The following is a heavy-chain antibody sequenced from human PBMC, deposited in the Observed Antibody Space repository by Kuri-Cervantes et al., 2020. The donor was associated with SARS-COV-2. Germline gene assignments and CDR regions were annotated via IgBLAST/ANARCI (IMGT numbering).Heavy chain of an antibody. D-gene: IGHD5-24*01. CDR3: ARQRGYYGMDV. CDR2: ISSSSSYI. J-gene: IGHJ6*02. V-gene: IGHV3-21*01. Sequence: SCKVSGYTLTELSMHWVRQAPGKGLEWVSSISSSSSYIYYADSVKGQFTISRDNAKNSLYLQMNSLRAEDTAVYYCARQRGYYGMDVWGQGTTVTVSS. CDR1: GYTLTELS.